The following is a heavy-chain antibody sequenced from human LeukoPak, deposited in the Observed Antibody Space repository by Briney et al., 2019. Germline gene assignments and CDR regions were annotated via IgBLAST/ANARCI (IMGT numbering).Heavy chain of an antibody. CDR1: GYTFTINH. CDR2: IDPSGDST. CDR3: AKLATSDTGETY. Sequence: ASVKISCKASGYTFTINHIHWVRQAPGQGLEWMGVIDPSGDSTTYAQNFQGRVTMTRDTSTSTVYMELRSLRSEDTAIYYCAKLATSDTGETYWGQGTLVTVSS. D-gene: IGHD3-16*01. V-gene: IGHV1-46*01. J-gene: IGHJ4*02.